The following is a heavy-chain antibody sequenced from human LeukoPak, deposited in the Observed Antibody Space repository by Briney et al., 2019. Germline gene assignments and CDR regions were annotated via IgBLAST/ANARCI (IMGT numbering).Heavy chain of an antibody. CDR2: INSDGSST. CDR3: AREAQVGYCSGGSCVDYNWFDL. V-gene: IGHV3-74*01. Sequence: GGSLRLSCAASGFTFSSYWMHWVRQAPGKGLVWVSRINSDGSSTSYADSVKGRFTISRDNAKNTLYLQMNSLRAEDTAVYYCAREAQVGYCSGGSCVDYNWFDLWGQGTLVTVSS. D-gene: IGHD2-15*01. CDR1: GFTFSSYW. J-gene: IGHJ5*02.